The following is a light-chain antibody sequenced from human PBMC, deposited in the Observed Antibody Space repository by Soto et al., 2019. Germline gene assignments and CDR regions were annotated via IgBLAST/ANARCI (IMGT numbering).Light chain of an antibody. CDR2: AAS. CDR1: QSISSY. CDR3: QQSYGMPRT. J-gene: IGKJ4*01. Sequence: DIQMTQSPASLSASVGDRVTITCGASQSISSYLNWYQQKPGKAPKLLIYAASSLQGGVPSRFSGSGSGTDFNVTISGLQTEDFATYYCQQSYGMPRTFGGGTKVDIK. V-gene: IGKV1-39*01.